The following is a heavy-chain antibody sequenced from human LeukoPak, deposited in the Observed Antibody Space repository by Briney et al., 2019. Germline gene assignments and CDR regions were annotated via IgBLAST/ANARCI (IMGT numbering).Heavy chain of an antibody. D-gene: IGHD6-19*01. CDR3: TRSSSGWYSDY. CDR2: IRSKAYGGTT. V-gene: IGHV3-49*04. CDR1: GFTFSAYA. Sequence: GGSLRLSCEASGFTFSAYAMTWVRQAPGKGLEWVGFIRSKAYGGTTEYAASVKGRFIISRDDFKSIAYLQMNSLKTEDTAVYYCTRSSSGWYSDYWGQGTLVTVSS. J-gene: IGHJ4*02.